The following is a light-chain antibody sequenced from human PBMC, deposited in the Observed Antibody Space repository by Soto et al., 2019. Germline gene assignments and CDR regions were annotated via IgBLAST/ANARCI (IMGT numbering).Light chain of an antibody. CDR2: DAS. J-gene: IGKJ1*01. CDR1: QSVSTN. Sequence: EVVMTQSPATLSVSPGERVTLSCRASQSVSTNLVWYQQKPGQPPKLPFYDASTRATGIPARFSGSGSGTEFTLTISSLQSEDFAVYYCQQFKIWPPWTFGQGTKVEIK. CDR3: QQFKIWPPWT. V-gene: IGKV3-15*01.